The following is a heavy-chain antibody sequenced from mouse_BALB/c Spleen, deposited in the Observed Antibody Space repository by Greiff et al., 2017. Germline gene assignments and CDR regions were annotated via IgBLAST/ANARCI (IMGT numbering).Heavy chain of an antibody. V-gene: IGHV3-2*02. CDR3: AQLGEDAMDY. D-gene: IGHD4-1*02. CDR1: GYSITSDYA. CDR2: ISYSGST. J-gene: IGHJ4*01. Sequence: EVKLMESGPGLVKPSQSLSLTCTVTGYSITSDYAWNWIRQFPGNKLEWMGYISYSGSTSYNPSLKSRISITRDTSKNQFFLQLNSVTTEDTATYYCAQLGEDAMDYWGQGTSVTVSS.